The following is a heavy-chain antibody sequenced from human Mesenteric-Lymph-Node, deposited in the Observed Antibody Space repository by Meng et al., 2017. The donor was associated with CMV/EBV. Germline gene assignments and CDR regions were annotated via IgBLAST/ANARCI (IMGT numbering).Heavy chain of an antibody. CDR1: GYTFRSNV. CDR2: INTNTGNP. Sequence: SGYTFRSNVINWVRQAPGQGLEWMGWINTNTGNPTYVQGFTGRFVFSLDTSVSTAYLQISSLKSDDTAVYYCARGGSGSGYDGTLEYWDQGTLVTVSS. D-gene: IGHD5-12*01. J-gene: IGHJ4*02. CDR3: ARGGSGSGYDGTLEY. V-gene: IGHV7-4-1*02.